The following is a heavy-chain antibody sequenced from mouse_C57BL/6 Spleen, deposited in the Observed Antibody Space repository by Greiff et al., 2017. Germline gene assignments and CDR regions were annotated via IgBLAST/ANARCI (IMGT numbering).Heavy chain of an antibody. J-gene: IGHJ3*01. CDR1: GYTFTSYW. V-gene: IGHV1-52*01. CDR3: ARWGDYYGSSYAWFAY. CDR2: IDPSDSET. D-gene: IGHD1-1*01. Sequence: VQLQQPGAELVRPGSSVKLSCKASGYTFTSYWMHWVKQRPIQGLEWIGNIDPSDSETHYNQKFKDKATLTVDKSSSTAYMQLSSLTSEDSAVYYCARWGDYYGSSYAWFAYWGQGTLVTVSA.